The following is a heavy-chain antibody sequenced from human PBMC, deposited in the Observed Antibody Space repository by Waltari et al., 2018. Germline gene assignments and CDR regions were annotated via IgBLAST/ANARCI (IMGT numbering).Heavy chain of an antibody. Sequence: EVQLVESGGGLVQPGGSMRLSCAASGFTFSSYWMGWVRQAPGKGLEWVANIKQDGSEKYYVDSVKGRFTISRDNAKNSLYLQMNSLRAEDTAVYYCARGGYLGRAFDIWGQGTMVTVSS. CDR2: IKQDGSEK. D-gene: IGHD3-16*01. J-gene: IGHJ3*02. V-gene: IGHV3-7*01. CDR1: GFTFSSYW. CDR3: ARGGYLGRAFDI.